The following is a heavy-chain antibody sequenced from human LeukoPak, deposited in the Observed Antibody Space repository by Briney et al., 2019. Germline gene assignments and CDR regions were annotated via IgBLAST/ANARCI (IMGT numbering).Heavy chain of an antibody. V-gene: IGHV3-30*02. J-gene: IGHJ6*03. D-gene: IGHD2-2*01. CDR3: AKDGEPYCSSTSCHNYYYMDV. CDR1: GFTFSSYG. CDR2: IRYDGSNK. Sequence: GGSLSLSCAASGFTFSSYGMHWVRQAPGKGLEWVAFIRYDGSNKYYADSVKGRFTISRDNSKNTLYLQMNSLRAEDTAVYYCAKDGEPYCSSTSCHNYYYMDVWGKGTAVTVSS.